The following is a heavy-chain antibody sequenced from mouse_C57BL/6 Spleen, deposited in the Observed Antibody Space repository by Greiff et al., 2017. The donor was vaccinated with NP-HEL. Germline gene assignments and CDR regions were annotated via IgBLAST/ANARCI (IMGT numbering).Heavy chain of an antibody. D-gene: IGHD1-3*01. V-gene: IGHV1-15*01. CDR2: IDPETGGT. CDR1: GYTFTDYE. CDR3: TRFSGYAMDY. Sequence: QVQLQQSGAELVRPGASVTLSCKASGYTFTDYEMHWVKQTPVHGLEWIGAIDPETGGTAYNQKFKGKAILTADKSSSTAYMALRSLTSEDSAVYYCTRFSGYAMDYWGQGTSVTVSS. J-gene: IGHJ4*01.